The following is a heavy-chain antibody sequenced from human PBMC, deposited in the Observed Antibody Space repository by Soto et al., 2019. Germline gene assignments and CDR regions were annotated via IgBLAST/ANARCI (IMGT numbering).Heavy chain of an antibody. V-gene: IGHV3-48*02. CDR1: GFTFSSHS. J-gene: IGHJ4*02. CDR2: ISFSGKTI. D-gene: IGHD4-17*01. CDR3: VRGRSGDFPPDFEN. Sequence: VSIILSCAGSGFTFSSHSMNGVRQAPGKGLEWVSYISFSGKTIYYADSVKGRFTISRDNAKNSLFLQMNSLRDEDTAVYYCVRGRSGDFPPDFENWGQANLVTVSS.